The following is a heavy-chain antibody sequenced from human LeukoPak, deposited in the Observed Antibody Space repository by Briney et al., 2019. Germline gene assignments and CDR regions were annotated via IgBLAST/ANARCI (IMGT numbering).Heavy chain of an antibody. V-gene: IGHV3-49*03. CDR3: TRDPKGKYSSSWYY. CDR1: GFTFGDYA. Sequence: GGSLRLSCTASGFTFGDYAMSWFRQAPGKGLEWVGFIRSKAYGGTTEYAASVNGRFTISRDDSKSIAYLQMNSLKTEDTAVYYCTRDPKGKYSSSWYYWGQGTLVTVSS. J-gene: IGHJ4*02. CDR2: IRSKAYGGTT. D-gene: IGHD6-13*01.